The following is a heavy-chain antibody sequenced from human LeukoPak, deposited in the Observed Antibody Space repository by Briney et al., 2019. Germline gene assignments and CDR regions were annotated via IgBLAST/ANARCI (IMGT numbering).Heavy chain of an antibody. Sequence: SETLSLTCTVSGASINSNSHYWGWIRQPPGKGLEWIGSIYYSGSTYYNPSLKSRVTISVDTSKNQFSLKLSSVTAADTAVYYCARLQAREITYFDYWGQGTLVTVSS. CDR2: IYYSGST. V-gene: IGHV4-39*01. CDR1: GASINSNSHY. D-gene: IGHD3-10*01. J-gene: IGHJ4*02. CDR3: ARLQAREITYFDY.